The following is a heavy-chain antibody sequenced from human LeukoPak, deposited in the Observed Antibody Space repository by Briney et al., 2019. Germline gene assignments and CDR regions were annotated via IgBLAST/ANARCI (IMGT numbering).Heavy chain of an antibody. Sequence: PGGSLRLSCVASGFTFSSYAMSWVRQAPGKGLEWVSAISGSGGSTYYADSVKGRFTISRDNSKNTLYLQMNSLRAEDTAVYYCATPLGDFWSGYRARTDYWGQGTLVTVSS. J-gene: IGHJ4*02. V-gene: IGHV3-23*01. D-gene: IGHD3-3*01. CDR3: ATPLGDFWSGYRARTDY. CDR1: GFTFSSYA. CDR2: ISGSGGST.